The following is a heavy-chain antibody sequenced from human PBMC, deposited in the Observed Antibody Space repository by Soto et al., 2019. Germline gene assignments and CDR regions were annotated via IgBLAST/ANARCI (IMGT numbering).Heavy chain of an antibody. CDR2: IIPALGTT. CDR1: GGPFSSHT. J-gene: IGHJ2*01. D-gene: IGHD4-17*01. Sequence: QDQLVQSGAEVKKPGSSVKVSCKAFGGPFSSHTFSWVRQAPGQGLEWMGRIIPALGTTTYAQKFQGRVTITADESVTTVYMELNSLRTDDTAVYYCARPAFGDYWYFDLWGRGTLVTVSS. V-gene: IGHV1-69*08. CDR3: ARPAFGDYWYFDL.